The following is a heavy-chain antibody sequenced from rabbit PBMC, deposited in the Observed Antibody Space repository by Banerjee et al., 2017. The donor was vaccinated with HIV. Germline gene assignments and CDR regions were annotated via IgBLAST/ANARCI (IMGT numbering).Heavy chain of an antibody. CDR1: GFSFSSSYW. D-gene: IGHD6-1*01. V-gene: IGHV1S45*01. J-gene: IGHJ3*01. CDR3: ARDNRVDYGLGL. CDR2: IYTGSGSA. Sequence: QEQLVQSWGGLVQPGGSLKLSCKASGFSFSSSYWICWVRQAPGKGLEWIACIYTGSGSALYVSWAKGRFTISKTSSTTVTLQMTSLTAADTATYLCARDNRVDYGLGLWGQGTLVTVS.